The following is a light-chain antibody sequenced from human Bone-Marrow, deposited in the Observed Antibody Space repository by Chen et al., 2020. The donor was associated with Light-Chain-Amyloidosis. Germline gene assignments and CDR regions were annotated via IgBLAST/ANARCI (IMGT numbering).Light chain of an antibody. Sequence: SYVLTQPPSVSASPGSSARITCSGHDLPTKYAYCYHQQPGPAPVLVIHRDTETPSVFSERFSGSSTGTTATLTISGVQAEDEADYHCQSADSSGTYEVIFGGGTKLTVL. J-gene: IGLJ2*01. CDR3: QSADSSGTYEVI. CDR2: RDT. CDR1: DLPTKY. V-gene: IGLV3-25*03.